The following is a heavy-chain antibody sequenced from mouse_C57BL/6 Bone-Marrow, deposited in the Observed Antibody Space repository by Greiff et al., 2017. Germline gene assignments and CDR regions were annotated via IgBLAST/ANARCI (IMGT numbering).Heavy chain of an antibody. V-gene: IGHV1-14*01. Sequence: VQLKQSGPELVKPGASVKMSCKASGYTFTSYVMHWVKQTPGQGLEWLGYIYPYNDGTKYNEKFKGKATLTSDKSSSTAYMELSSLTSEDSAVSYGTGGFYYSNYPCYFDYWGQGTTLTVSS. J-gene: IGHJ2*01. CDR2: IYPYNDGT. CDR1: GYTFTSYV. CDR3: TGGFYYSNYPCYFDY. D-gene: IGHD2-5*01.